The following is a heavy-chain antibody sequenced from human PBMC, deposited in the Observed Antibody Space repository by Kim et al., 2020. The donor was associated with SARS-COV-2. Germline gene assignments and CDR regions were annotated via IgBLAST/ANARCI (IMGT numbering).Heavy chain of an antibody. CDR3: ARVEGGNYYYYGMDV. CDR1: GGSISSSSYY. CDR2: IDYSGST. V-gene: IGHV4-39*07. Sequence: SETLSLTCTVSGGSISSSSYYWGWIRQPPGKGLEWIGSIDYSGSTYYSPSLKSRVTISVDTSKNQFSLKLSSVTAADTAVYYCARVEGGNYYYYGMDVWGQGITGTVSS. D-gene: IGHD2-15*01. J-gene: IGHJ6*02.